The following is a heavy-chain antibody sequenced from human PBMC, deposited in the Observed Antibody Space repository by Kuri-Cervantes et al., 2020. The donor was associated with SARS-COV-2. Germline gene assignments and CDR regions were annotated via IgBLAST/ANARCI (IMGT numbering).Heavy chain of an antibody. CDR3: ARGGWFRKPAAMSYYYYYMDV. Sequence: ASVKVSCKASGYTFTSYGISWVRQAPGQGLEWMGWMNPNSGNTGYAQKFQGRVTTTRNTSISTAYMELSSLRSEDTAVYYCARGGWFRKPAAMSYYYYYMDVWGKGTTVTVSS. CDR1: GYTFTSYG. J-gene: IGHJ6*03. D-gene: IGHD2-2*01. CDR2: MNPNSGNT. V-gene: IGHV1-8*03.